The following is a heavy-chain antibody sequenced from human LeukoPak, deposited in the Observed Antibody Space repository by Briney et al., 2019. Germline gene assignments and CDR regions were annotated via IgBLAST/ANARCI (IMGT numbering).Heavy chain of an antibody. D-gene: IGHD5-24*01. J-gene: IGHJ3*02. CDR2: IYTSGST. CDR3: ARGGGRLQLRAFDI. Sequence: PSQTLSLTCTVSGGSISSGSYYWSWIRQPAGKGLEWIGRIYTSGSTNYNPSLKSRVTISVDTSKNQFSLKLSSVTAADTAVYYCARGGGRLQLRAFDIWGQGTMVTVSS. V-gene: IGHV4-61*02. CDR1: GGSISSGSYY.